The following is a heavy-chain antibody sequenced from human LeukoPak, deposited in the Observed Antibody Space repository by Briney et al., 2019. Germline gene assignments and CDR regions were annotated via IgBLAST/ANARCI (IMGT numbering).Heavy chain of an antibody. Sequence: GGSLRLSCAASGFTFSSFGMNWVRQAPGKGLEWVSSISSSSSYIYYADSVKGRFTISRDNAKHSLYLQMNSLRAEDTAVYYCARDLDYYDSSGYYYAFDYWGQGTLVTVSS. V-gene: IGHV3-21*01. D-gene: IGHD3-22*01. CDR1: GFTFSSFG. CDR3: ARDLDYYDSSGYYYAFDY. CDR2: ISSSSSYI. J-gene: IGHJ4*02.